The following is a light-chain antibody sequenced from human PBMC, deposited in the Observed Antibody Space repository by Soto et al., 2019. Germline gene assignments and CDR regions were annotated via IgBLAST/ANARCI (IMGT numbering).Light chain of an antibody. CDR2: SNF. CDR1: SSNIGSNT. CDR3: AAWDDTLNGVV. V-gene: IGLV1-44*01. J-gene: IGLJ2*01. Sequence: QSVLTQPPSASGTPGQRVTISCSGSSSNIGSNTVNWYQQVPGTAPKLLMYSNFYRPSEVPDRFSGSESGTSASLAISGLQSEDEADYYCAAWDDTLNGVVFGGGTKLTVL.